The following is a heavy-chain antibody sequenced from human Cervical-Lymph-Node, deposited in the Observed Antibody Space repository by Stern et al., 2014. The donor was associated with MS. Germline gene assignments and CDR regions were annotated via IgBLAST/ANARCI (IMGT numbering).Heavy chain of an antibody. CDR3: ARNASFSWIDS. J-gene: IGHJ4*02. D-gene: IGHD6-13*01. Sequence: LVQSGAEVKKPGASVKVSCKASGYTFTNYGIRWVRQAPGHGLEWMGWLRAYNGYAHYAQKFQGRVTMTTDTSTSTAYMELRSLRSDDTAVYYCARNASFSWIDSWGQGTLVTVSS. CDR1: GYTFTNYG. CDR2: LRAYNGYA. V-gene: IGHV1-18*01.